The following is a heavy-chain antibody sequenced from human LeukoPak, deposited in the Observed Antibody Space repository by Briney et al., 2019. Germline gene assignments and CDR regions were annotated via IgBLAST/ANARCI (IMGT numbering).Heavy chain of an antibody. V-gene: IGHV4-34*01. CDR2: INHSGST. Sequence: SETLSLTCAVYGGSLSGYYWSWIRQPPGKGLEWIGEINHSGSTNYNPSLKSRVTISVDTSKNQFSLKLSSVTAADTAVYYCARDNNDYVWGSYRYGFDPWGQGTLVTVSS. D-gene: IGHD3-16*02. CDR1: GGSLSGYY. CDR3: ARDNNDYVWGSYRYGFDP. J-gene: IGHJ5*02.